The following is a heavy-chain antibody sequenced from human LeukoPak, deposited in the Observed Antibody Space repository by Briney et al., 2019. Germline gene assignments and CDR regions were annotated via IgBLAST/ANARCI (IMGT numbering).Heavy chain of an antibody. Sequence: QSGGSLRLSCAASGFTFSSYGMSWARQAPGKGLEWVSAISGSGGSTYYADSVKGRFTISRDNSKNTLYLQMNSLRAEDTAVYYCATQTPPYITMVRGVIELDYWGQGTLVTVSS. D-gene: IGHD3-10*01. V-gene: IGHV3-23*01. CDR3: ATQTPPYITMVRGVIELDY. CDR1: GFTFSSYG. CDR2: ISGSGGST. J-gene: IGHJ4*02.